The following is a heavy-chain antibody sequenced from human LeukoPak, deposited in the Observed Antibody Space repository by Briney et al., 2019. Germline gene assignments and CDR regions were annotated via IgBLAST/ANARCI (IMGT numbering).Heavy chain of an antibody. Sequence: SSETLSLTCTVSGGSTSSSSYYWGWIRQPPGKGLEWIGSIYYSGSTHYNSSLKSRVTISVDTSKNQFSLKLSSVTAADTAVYYCARHLEAVAVSVDYWGQGTLVTVSS. CDR3: ARHLEAVAVSVDY. CDR2: IYYSGST. D-gene: IGHD6-19*01. CDR1: GGSTSSSSYY. V-gene: IGHV4-39*01. J-gene: IGHJ4*02.